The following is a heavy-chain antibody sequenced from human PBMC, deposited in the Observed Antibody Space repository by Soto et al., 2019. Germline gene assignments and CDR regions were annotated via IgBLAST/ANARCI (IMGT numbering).Heavy chain of an antibody. D-gene: IGHD4-17*01. CDR3: ARDRNGDYGYYFDY. CDR2: IYYSGST. J-gene: IGHJ4*02. V-gene: IGHV4-31*01. CDR1: GGSISSGGYY. Sequence: QVQLQESGPGLVKPSQTLSLTCTVSGGSISSGGYYWSWIRQHPGKGLEWIGYIYYSGSTYYNPSLKSLVTISVDTSKNQFSLKLSSVTAADTAVYYGARDRNGDYGYYFDYWGQGTLVTVSS.